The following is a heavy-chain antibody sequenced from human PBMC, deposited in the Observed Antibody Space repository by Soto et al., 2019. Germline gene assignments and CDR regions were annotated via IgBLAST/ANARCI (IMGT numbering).Heavy chain of an antibody. CDR1: GFTFSDYY. CDR3: ARDTNPRYHSFDY. J-gene: IGHJ4*02. D-gene: IGHD2-2*01. CDR2: ISSSSSYT. Sequence: GSLRLSCAASGFTFSDYYMSWIRQAPGKGLEWVSYISSSSSYTNYADSVKGRFTISRDNAKNSLYLQMNSLRAEDTAVYYCARDTNPRYHSFDYWGQGTLVTVYS. V-gene: IGHV3-11*06.